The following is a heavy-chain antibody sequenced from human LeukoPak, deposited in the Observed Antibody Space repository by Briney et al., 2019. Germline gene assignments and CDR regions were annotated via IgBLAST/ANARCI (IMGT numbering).Heavy chain of an antibody. Sequence: GESLKISCKGSGYSFPNYWIAWVRQMPGKGLEWMGIIYPGVSEIRYSPSFQGQVTISAEKSISTAYLQRSSLKASDTAMYYCARGGSSGPGGAFDIWGQGTMIIVSS. CDR3: ARGGSSGPGGAFDI. J-gene: IGHJ3*02. CDR2: IYPGVSEI. V-gene: IGHV5-51*01. D-gene: IGHD6-19*01. CDR1: GYSFPNYW.